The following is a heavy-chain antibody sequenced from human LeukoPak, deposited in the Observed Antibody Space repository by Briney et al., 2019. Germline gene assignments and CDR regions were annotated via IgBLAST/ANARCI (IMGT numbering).Heavy chain of an antibody. CDR1: GFTFSTYA. CDR3: AKDMNTVTTTFDY. D-gene: IGHD4-17*01. CDR2: ISNDATKK. Sequence: GRSLRLSCAASGFTFSTYAMHWVRQAPGKGLEWVAVISNDATKKYYADSVKGRSTISRDNSENTLHLQMNSLRAEDTAVYYCAKDMNTVTTTFDYWGQGTLVTVSS. V-gene: IGHV3-30*18. J-gene: IGHJ4*02.